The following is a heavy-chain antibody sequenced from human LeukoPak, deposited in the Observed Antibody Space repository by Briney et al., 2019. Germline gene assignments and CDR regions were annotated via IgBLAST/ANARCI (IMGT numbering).Heavy chain of an antibody. CDR3: ARLTGHSYGYFDY. J-gene: IGHJ4*02. CDR2: IYYSGST. V-gene: IGHV4-59*08. D-gene: IGHD5-18*01. CDR1: GGSISSYY. Sequence: SETLSLTCTVSGGSISSYYWSWIRQPPGKGLEWIGYIYYSGSTNYNPSLKSRVTISVDTSKNQFSLKLSSVTAADTAVYYCARLTGHSYGYFDYWGQGTLVTVSS.